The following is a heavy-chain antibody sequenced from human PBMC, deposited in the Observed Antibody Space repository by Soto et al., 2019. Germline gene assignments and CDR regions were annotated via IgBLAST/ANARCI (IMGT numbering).Heavy chain of an antibody. V-gene: IGHV1-2*02. CDR1: GYTFTGYY. CDR2: INPNSGGT. J-gene: IGHJ4*02. D-gene: IGHD1-26*01. Sequence: GASVKVSCKASGYTFTGYYMHRVRQAPGQGLEWMGWINPNSGGTNYAQKFQGRVTMTRDTSISTAYMELSRLRSDDTAVYYCARVLSGSPYYFDYWGQGTMVTVSS. CDR3: ARVLSGSPYYFDY.